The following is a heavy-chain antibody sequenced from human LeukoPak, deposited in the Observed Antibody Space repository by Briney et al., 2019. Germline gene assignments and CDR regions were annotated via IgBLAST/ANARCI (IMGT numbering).Heavy chain of an antibody. Sequence: GESLRLSCAASGFTFTSYAMTWVRQAPGKGLEWVSGISGSGGSTYYADSVKGRFTISRGNSKNTLYLQMNSLRAEDTAVYYCAKGQSSSGLRNYFDYWGQGTLVTVSS. CDR1: GFTFTSYA. V-gene: IGHV3-23*01. J-gene: IGHJ4*02. CDR3: AKGQSSSGLRNYFDY. D-gene: IGHD3-22*01. CDR2: ISGSGGST.